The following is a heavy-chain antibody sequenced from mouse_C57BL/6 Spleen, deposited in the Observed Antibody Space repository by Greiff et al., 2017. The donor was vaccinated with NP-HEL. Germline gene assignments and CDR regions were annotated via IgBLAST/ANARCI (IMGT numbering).Heavy chain of an antibody. J-gene: IGHJ1*03. CDR2: INPNNGGT. CDR1: GYTFTDYY. CDR3: ARRGILRGYWYFDV. D-gene: IGHD1-1*01. Sequence: EVHLQQSGPELVKPGASVKISCKASGYTFTDYYMNWVKQSHGKSLEWIGDINPNNGGTSYNQKFKGKATLTVDKSSSTAYMELRSLTSEDSAVYYCARRGILRGYWYFDVWGTGTTVTVSS. V-gene: IGHV1-26*01.